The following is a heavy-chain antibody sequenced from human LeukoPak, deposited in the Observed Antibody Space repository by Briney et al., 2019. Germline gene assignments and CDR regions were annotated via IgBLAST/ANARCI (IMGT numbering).Heavy chain of an antibody. CDR2: ISSSSSYI. D-gene: IGHD3-10*01. CDR3: VLWFGESFDY. Sequence: GGSLRLSCAASGFLVSRNHMTWVRQAPGKGLEWVSSISSSSSYIYYADSVKGRFTISRDNAKNSLYLQMNSLRAEDTAVYYCVLWFGESFDYWGQGTLVTVSS. V-gene: IGHV3-21*06. CDR1: GFLVSRNH. J-gene: IGHJ4*02.